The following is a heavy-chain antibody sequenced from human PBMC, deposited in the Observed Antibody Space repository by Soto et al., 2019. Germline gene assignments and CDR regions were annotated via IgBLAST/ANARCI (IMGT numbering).Heavy chain of an antibody. Sequence: SETLSLTCTVSGGSISSYYWSWIRQPPGKGLEWIGYIYYSGSTNYNPSLKSRVTISVDTSKNQFSLKLSSVTAADTAVYYCARHSPHSSGKRQGDVWGQGTTVTVSS. CDR3: ARHSPHSSGKRQGDV. V-gene: IGHV4-59*08. D-gene: IGHD3-10*01. CDR2: IYYSGST. CDR1: GGSISSYY. J-gene: IGHJ6*02.